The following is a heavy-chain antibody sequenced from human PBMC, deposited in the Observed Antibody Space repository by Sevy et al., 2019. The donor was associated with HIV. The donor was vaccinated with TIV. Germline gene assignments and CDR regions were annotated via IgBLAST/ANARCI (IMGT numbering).Heavy chain of an antibody. CDR2: IKQDGSDK. CDR1: GFTFNNYW. V-gene: IGHV3-7*03. Sequence: GGSLRLSCAASGFTFNNYWMTWVRQAPGKGLEGVANIKQDGSDKYYMESVKGRFNISRENTKNSLYLQLNSLGAEDTAVYYCARSWDYWGQMGYWGQGTLVTVSS. CDR3: ARSWDYWGQMGY. J-gene: IGHJ4*02. D-gene: IGHD7-27*01.